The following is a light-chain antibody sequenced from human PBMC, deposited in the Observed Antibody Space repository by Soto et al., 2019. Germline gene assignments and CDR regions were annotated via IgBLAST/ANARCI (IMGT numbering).Light chain of an antibody. V-gene: IGKV3-20*01. CDR3: QQYGSLSWT. Sequence: EFVLTQSPGTLSLSPGERATLSCRASQNVDSNYLAWYQQKPGQAPRIIIFGASGRATGIPDRFSGSGSGTDFTLTINRLEPEDFAVYYCQQYGSLSWTFGQGTKVDIK. J-gene: IGKJ1*01. CDR1: QNVDSNY. CDR2: GAS.